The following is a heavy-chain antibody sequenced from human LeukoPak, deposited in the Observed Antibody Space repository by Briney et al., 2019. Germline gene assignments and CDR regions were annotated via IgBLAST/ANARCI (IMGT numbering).Heavy chain of an antibody. CDR1: GGSFSGYY. CDR2: INHSGST. Sequence: SETLSLTCAVYGGSFSGYYWSWLRQPPGKGLEWIGEINHSGSTNYNPSLKSRVTISVDTSKNQFSLKLSSVTAADTAVYYWARGCSTSCYLGPPLPEYWGQGTLVTVSS. D-gene: IGHD2-2*01. V-gene: IGHV4-34*01. J-gene: IGHJ4*02. CDR3: ARGCSTSCYLGPPLPEY.